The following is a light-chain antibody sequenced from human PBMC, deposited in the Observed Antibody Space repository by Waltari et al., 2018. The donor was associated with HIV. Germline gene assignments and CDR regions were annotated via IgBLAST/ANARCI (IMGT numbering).Light chain of an antibody. V-gene: IGLV1-40*01. J-gene: IGLJ3*02. CDR1: SSNIAAGYD. CDR3: QSYDSSLSGSV. Sequence: QSVLTQPPSVSGAPGQRVTISCTGSSSNIAAGYDVHWYQRFPGSAPKLLINGNVNRPSGVPDRFSDSKSGTSASLAITGLQAEDEADYYCQSYDSSLSGSVFGGGTKLTVL. CDR2: GNV.